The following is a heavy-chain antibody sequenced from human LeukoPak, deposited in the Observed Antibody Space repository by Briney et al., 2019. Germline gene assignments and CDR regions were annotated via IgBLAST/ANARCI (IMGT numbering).Heavy chain of an antibody. J-gene: IGHJ4*02. D-gene: IGHD3-10*01. CDR2: ISSGGTYE. V-gene: IGHV3-30*01. CDR1: GFTFSNYA. CDR3: ARDSTYYYDSGSSGPHYFDN. Sequence: GSLRLSCAASGFTFSNYAMHWVRQAPGKGLEWVALISSGGTYEYYADSVKGRFTISRDNSKNTLYLQLNSLRAEDTAVYYCARDSTYYYDSGSSGPHYFDNWGQGTLVTVSS.